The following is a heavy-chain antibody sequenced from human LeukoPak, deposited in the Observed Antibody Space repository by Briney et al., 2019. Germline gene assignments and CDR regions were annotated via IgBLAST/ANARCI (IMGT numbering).Heavy chain of an antibody. CDR1: GDTFTRYD. Sequence: ASVKVSCKASGDTFTRYDINWVRQATGQGLEWMGWMNPNSGNTGYAQKFQGRVTMTRNTSISTAYMELSSLRSEDTAVYYCARGRHDYGDYYFDYWGQGTLVTVSS. V-gene: IGHV1-8*01. CDR2: MNPNSGNT. CDR3: ARGRHDYGDYYFDY. D-gene: IGHD4-17*01. J-gene: IGHJ4*02.